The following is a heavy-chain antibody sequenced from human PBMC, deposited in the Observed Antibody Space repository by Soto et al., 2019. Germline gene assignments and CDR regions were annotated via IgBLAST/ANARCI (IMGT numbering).Heavy chain of an antibody. V-gene: IGHV4-59*01. D-gene: IGHD2-15*01. CDR3: ATESIVVVAATRRDYFDF. J-gene: IGHJ4*02. Sequence: PSETLSLTCTVSGGSINTYYWSWIRQPPGKGLEWNGYVYYNGATNYNPSLRSRVTISLNTSKKQFSLKLSSVTAADTAVYYFATESIVVVAATRRDYFDFWGPGTLVTVSS. CDR2: VYYNGAT. CDR1: GGSINTYY.